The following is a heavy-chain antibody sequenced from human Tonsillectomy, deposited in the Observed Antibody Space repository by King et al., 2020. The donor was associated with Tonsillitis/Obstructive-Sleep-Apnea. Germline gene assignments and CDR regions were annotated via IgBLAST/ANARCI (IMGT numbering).Heavy chain of an antibody. D-gene: IGHD2-2*01. Sequence: VQLVQSGAEVKKPGASVKVSCKASGYTFTSYYMHWVRQAPGQGLEWMGIIKPSGGSTSYAQKFQGRVTMTRDTSTSTVYMELSSLRSEDTAVYYCARLYCSSTSCYGWYFDYWGQGTLVTVSS. CDR3: ARLYCSSTSCYGWYFDY. V-gene: IGHV1-46*01. J-gene: IGHJ4*02. CDR2: IKPSGGST. CDR1: GYTFTSYY.